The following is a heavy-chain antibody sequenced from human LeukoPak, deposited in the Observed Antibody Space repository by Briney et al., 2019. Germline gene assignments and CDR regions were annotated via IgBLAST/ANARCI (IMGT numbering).Heavy chain of an antibody. Sequence: PSETLSLTCTVSGGCISSGSYYWSWIRQPAGKGLEWIGRIYTSGSTKYNPSLKSRVTISVDTSKNQFSLKLSSVTAADTAVYYCARGYSSSWYTYFQHWGQGTLVTVSS. CDR2: IYTSGST. J-gene: IGHJ1*01. CDR1: GGCISSGSYY. CDR3: ARGYSSSWYTYFQH. D-gene: IGHD6-13*01. V-gene: IGHV4-61*02.